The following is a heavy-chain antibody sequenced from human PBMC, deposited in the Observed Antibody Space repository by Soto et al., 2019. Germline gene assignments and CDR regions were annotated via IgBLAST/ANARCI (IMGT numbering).Heavy chain of an antibody. J-gene: IGHJ3*01. D-gene: IGHD3-10*01. Sequence: QGQLVQSGAEVKKPGASVKVSCEASGYTFTSYAIYWVRQAPGQRLEWMGWINPGKETTRYSQRFQGRVTITSDTSANTVYMLLSSVTSEDTALYFCARDPEYGSGSLDVWGQGTMVIVSS. CDR2: INPGKETT. CDR3: ARDPEYGSGSLDV. V-gene: IGHV1-3*01. CDR1: GYTFTSYA.